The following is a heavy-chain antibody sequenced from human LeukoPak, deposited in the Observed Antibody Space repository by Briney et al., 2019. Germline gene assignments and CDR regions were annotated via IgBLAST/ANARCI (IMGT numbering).Heavy chain of an antibody. Sequence: GGSLRLSCAASGFTFRSHAMTWVRQAPGKGLEWGSAISISGDKTYYTDSVKGRFTISRDNSKNTVYLQMNSLRPDDTAVYYCAKELRPNDYWGQGTLVTVSS. CDR1: GFTFRSHA. J-gene: IGHJ4*02. CDR3: AKELRPNDY. CDR2: ISISGDKT. D-gene: IGHD4-17*01. V-gene: IGHV3-23*01.